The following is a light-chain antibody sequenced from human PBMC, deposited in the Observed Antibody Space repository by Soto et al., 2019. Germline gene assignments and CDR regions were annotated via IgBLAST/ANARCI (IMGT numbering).Light chain of an antibody. V-gene: IGLV1-44*01. CDR2: SSN. J-gene: IGLJ3*02. Sequence: QSVLTQPPSVSATPGQGVILSCSGVDSNIGSTAVNWYQKLPGTAPRLLIYSSNQRPSGVPDRISGSKSGTSASLAISGLQSEDEADYYCAAWDDDLHVWLFGGGTKLTVL. CDR3: AAWDDDLHVWL. CDR1: DSNIGSTA.